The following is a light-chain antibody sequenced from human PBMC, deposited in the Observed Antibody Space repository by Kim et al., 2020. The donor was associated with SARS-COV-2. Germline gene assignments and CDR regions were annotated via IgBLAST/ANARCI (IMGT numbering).Light chain of an antibody. CDR1: SSDIGGYNH. CDR2: SVT. Sequence: VSGSPGQSVTISCTGTSSDIGGYNHVSWYQQYPGKAPKLIIYSVTQRPSGVPDRFSGSKSGNTASLTISRLLDEDEADYYCCSKVFGGGTKLTVL. J-gene: IGLJ2*01. CDR3: CSKV. V-gene: IGLV2-11*01.